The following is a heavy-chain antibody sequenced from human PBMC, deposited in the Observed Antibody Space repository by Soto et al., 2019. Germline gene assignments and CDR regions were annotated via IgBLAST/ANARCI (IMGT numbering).Heavy chain of an antibody. D-gene: IGHD3-10*01. Sequence: SETLSLTCTVSGGSISSGGYYWSWIRQHPGKGLEWIGYIYYSGSTYYNPSLKSRVTISVDTSKNQFSLKLSSVTAADTAVYYWAREATRYYGSGSYVDYWGKETLVTVS. J-gene: IGHJ4*02. CDR2: IYYSGST. CDR3: AREATRYYGSGSYVDY. CDR1: GGSISSGGYY. V-gene: IGHV4-31*03.